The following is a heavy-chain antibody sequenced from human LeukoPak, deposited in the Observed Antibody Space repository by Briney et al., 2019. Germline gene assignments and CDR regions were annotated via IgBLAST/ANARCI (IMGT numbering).Heavy chain of an antibody. D-gene: IGHD3-22*01. CDR2: ISNSGSNI. V-gene: IGHV3-48*03. Sequence: PGGTLRLTCAASGFTFNSYEMIWVPQPPGKGLEWVSYISNSGSNIYYEDTVKSQFTIYRDNDNNPLYLQMNSLRAEDTAVYYCARCGYYDSSGYCPLYFDYWGRGPLVPVS. CDR3: ARCGYYDSSGYCPLYFDY. J-gene: IGHJ4*02. CDR1: GFTFNSYE.